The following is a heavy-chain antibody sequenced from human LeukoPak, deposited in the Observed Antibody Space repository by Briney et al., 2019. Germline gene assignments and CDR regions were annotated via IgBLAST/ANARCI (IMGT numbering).Heavy chain of an antibody. V-gene: IGHV4-59*01. Sequence: SETLSLTCTVSGGSISSYYWSWIRQPPGKGLEWIGYFYYSGSTNYNPSLKSRVTISVDTSRNQFSLKLSSVTAADTAVYYCARWVEWEPIDYWGQGTLVTVSS. CDR2: FYYSGST. CDR3: ARWVEWEPIDY. J-gene: IGHJ4*02. D-gene: IGHD1-26*01. CDR1: GGSISSYY.